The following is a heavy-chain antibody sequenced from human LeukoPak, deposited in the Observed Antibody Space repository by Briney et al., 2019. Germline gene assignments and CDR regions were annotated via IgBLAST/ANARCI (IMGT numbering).Heavy chain of an antibody. Sequence: GGSLRLSCAASGFTFSSYEMNWVRQAPGKGLEWVSYISSSGSTIYYADSVKGRFTISRDNAKNSLYLQMNSLRAEDTAVYYCARITVTTSFWGQGTLVTVSP. J-gene: IGHJ4*02. V-gene: IGHV3-48*03. D-gene: IGHD4-17*01. CDR3: ARITVTTSF. CDR1: GFTFSSYE. CDR2: ISSSGSTI.